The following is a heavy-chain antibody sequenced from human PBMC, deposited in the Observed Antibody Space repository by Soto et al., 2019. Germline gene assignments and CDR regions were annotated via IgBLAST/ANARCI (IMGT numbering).Heavy chain of an antibody. CDR2: IDPADSYR. J-gene: IGHJ6*02. V-gene: IGHV5-10-1*01. CDR1: GYNFTNYW. CDR3: TRLGFEYDTSTPYYNVLHYYGVDV. Sequence: PGESLKISCQGSGYNFTNYWISWVRQVTGKGLEWMGRIDPADSYRNYRTSFQGHVTISADKSISTAYLQWGSLKASDTALYYCTRLGFEYDTSTPYYNVLHYYGVDVWGQGTTVTVSS. D-gene: IGHD3-9*01.